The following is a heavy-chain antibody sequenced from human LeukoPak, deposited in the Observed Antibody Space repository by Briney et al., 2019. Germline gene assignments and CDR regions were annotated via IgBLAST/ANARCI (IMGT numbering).Heavy chain of an antibody. CDR3: VREIGADYGIWTGLDF. V-gene: IGHV3-33*01. J-gene: IGHJ4*02. CDR1: GCTLSNFG. Sequence: GRSLRLSCAASGCTLSNFGMQWVRQAPGKGLEWVAVIWYDGSKKYYADSVKGRFTISRDNSKTTVYMQMNSLRAEDTALYYCVREIGADYGIWTGLDFWGQGTLVTVSS. CDR2: IWYDGSKK. D-gene: IGHD4-17*01.